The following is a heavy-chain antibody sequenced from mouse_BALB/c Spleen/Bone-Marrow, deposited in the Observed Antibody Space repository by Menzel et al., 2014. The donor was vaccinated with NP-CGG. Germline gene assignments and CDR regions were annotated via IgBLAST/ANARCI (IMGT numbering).Heavy chain of an antibody. J-gene: IGHJ2*01. D-gene: IGHD4-1*02. CDR3: TSPQLGRDY. CDR2: INPSNGRT. V-gene: IGHV1S81*02. CDR1: GYTFTSYW. Sequence: VQRVESGAELVKPGAPVKLSCKASGYTFTSYWMYWVKQRPGQGLEWIGEINPSNGRTDYNEKFKTKATLTVDSSSSTAYMQLSSLTSEDSAVYYCTSPQLGRDYWSQGTTLTVSS.